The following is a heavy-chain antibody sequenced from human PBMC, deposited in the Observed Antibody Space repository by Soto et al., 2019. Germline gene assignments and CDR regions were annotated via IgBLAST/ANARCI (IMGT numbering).Heavy chain of an antibody. Sequence: EVQLLESGGDLVQPGESLRLSCTASGFSFNNYDMAWVRQAPGKGLEWVSIVTGSGSSTHYADSVKGRFTISRDNSKNTLYLQMSSLRAEDMAVYYCARVESGSGCGYWGRGTLVTVSS. CDR1: GFSFNNYD. CDR3: ARVESGSGCGY. J-gene: IGHJ4*02. D-gene: IGHD2-21*01. V-gene: IGHV3-23*01. CDR2: VTGSGSST.